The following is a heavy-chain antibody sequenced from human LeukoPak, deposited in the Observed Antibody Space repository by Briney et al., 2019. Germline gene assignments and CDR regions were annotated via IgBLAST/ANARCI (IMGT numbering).Heavy chain of an antibody. CDR3: ARDHFRGRYCSSTSCYVAFDL. D-gene: IGHD2-2*01. CDR1: GYTFTGYY. J-gene: IGHJ3*01. Sequence: GASVKVSCKASGYTFTGYYMHWVRQAPGQGLEWMGWISAYNGNTNYAQKFQGRVTMTTDTSTSIAYMELRSLRSDDTAVYYCARDHFRGRYCSSTSCYVAFDLWGQGTVVTVSS. CDR2: ISAYNGNT. V-gene: IGHV1-18*04.